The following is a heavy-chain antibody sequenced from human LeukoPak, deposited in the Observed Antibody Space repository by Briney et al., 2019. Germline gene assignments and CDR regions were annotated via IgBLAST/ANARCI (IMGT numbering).Heavy chain of an antibody. CDR2: IIPIFGTA. D-gene: IGHD3-3*01. V-gene: IGHV1-69*05. CDR3: ARPYDFWSGHNWFDP. J-gene: IGHJ5*02. Sequence: SVKISCKASGGTFSSYAISWVRQAPGQGLEWMGGIIPIFGTANYAQKFQGRVTITTDESTSTAYMELSSLRSEDTAVYYCARPYDFWSGHNWFDPWGQGTLVTVSS. CDR1: GGTFSSYA.